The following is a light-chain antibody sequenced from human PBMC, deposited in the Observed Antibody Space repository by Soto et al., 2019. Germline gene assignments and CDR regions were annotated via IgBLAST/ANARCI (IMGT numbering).Light chain of an antibody. CDR1: QSIRSW. Sequence: DIQMTHSPSILSPSVGDRVTITFRASQSIRSWLAWYQQKPGKAPKLLIYDAYSWESGVPSRFSGRRSGTEFTLTIAGLQPEDFATYYCQQYESYSPLTFGGGTKVDIK. V-gene: IGKV1-5*01. J-gene: IGKJ4*01. CDR3: QQYESYSPLT. CDR2: DAY.